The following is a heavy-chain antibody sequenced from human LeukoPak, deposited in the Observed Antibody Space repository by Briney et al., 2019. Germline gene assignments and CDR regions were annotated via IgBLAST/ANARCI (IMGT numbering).Heavy chain of an antibody. CDR2: IWFDGSNK. D-gene: IGHD6-13*01. Sequence: GGSLRLSCAASGFTFSSYGMHWVRQAPGKGLEGVAVIWFDGSNKYYADSVKGRFTISRDNSKNTLYLQMNSMRAEDTAVYYCAREYSSTWTSLDYWGQGTLVTVSS. CDR1: GFTFSSYG. V-gene: IGHV3-33*01. CDR3: AREYSSTWTSLDY. J-gene: IGHJ4*02.